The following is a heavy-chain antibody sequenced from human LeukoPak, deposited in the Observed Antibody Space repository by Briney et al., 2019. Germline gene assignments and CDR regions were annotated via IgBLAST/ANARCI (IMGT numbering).Heavy chain of an antibody. CDR1: GFTFSDYA. CDR2: IISSGGST. CDR3: AKDLSSGWFDY. J-gene: IGHJ4*02. D-gene: IGHD6-19*01. Sequence: PGGSLRLSCAASGFTFSDYAMSWVRQAPGKGLEWVSAIISSGGSTYYVDSVEGRFTISRDNSKNTLYLQMNSLRADDTAVYYCAKDLSSGWFDYWGQGALVTVSS. V-gene: IGHV3-23*01.